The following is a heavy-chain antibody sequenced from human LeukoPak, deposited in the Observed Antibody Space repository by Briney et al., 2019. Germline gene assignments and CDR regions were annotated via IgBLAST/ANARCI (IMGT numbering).Heavy chain of an antibody. CDR2: ISGSGGTT. Sequence: PGGSLRLSCTASGFAFSSYVMSWVRQAPGKGLEWVSIISGSGGTTYYADSVRGRFTISRDNAKNSLYLQMNSLRAEDTAVYYCARGSAYYYDSSGYSSWGQGTLVTVSS. J-gene: IGHJ4*02. CDR3: ARGSAYYYDSSGYSS. CDR1: GFAFSSYV. D-gene: IGHD3-22*01. V-gene: IGHV3-23*01.